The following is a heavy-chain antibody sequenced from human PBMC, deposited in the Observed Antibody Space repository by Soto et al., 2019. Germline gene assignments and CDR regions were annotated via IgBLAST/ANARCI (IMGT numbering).Heavy chain of an antibody. J-gene: IGHJ6*03. CDR1: GFTFSQFW. Sequence: EVQLVESGGGLVQPGGSLRLSRAASGFTFSQFWMTWVRQAPGKGLEWVANIRQDGSEKYYVDSVKGRLTISRENAKNSLFLQMNSLGVEDTAVYYCARVGVVVVAAASYDYYYYMDVWGKGTAVTVSS. V-gene: IGHV3-7*01. D-gene: IGHD2-15*01. CDR3: ARVGVVVVAAASYDYYYYMDV. CDR2: IRQDGSEK.